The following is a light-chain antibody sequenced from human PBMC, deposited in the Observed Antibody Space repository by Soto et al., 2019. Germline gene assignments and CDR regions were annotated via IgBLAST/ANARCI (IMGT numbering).Light chain of an antibody. CDR3: QQYDNSRT. CDR2: GVS. V-gene: IGKV3-20*01. J-gene: IGKJ1*01. Sequence: EIVLTQSPGTLSLSPGERATLSCRASPPFSSSYLAWYQQRRGQAPRLLIYGVSNRATGIPDRFSGSRSGPDFILTVTRREPQDFDVYYCQQYDNSRTFGQGTRV. CDR1: PPFSSSY.